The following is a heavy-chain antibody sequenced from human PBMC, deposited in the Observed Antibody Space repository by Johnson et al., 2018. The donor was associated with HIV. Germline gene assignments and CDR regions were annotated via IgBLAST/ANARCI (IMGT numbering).Heavy chain of an antibody. CDR1: GFTFSNAW. J-gene: IGHJ3*02. D-gene: IGHD3-16*01. CDR3: TTVAAFGAFDI. V-gene: IGHV3-15*01. Sequence: VQLVESGGGVVRPGGSLRLSCAASGFTFSNAWMSWVRQAPGQGLEWVGRITSNTDGGTTDYAAPVKGRFTISRDDSKTTVYLQMNSLKTEDTAIYYCTTVAAFGAFDIWGQGTMVTVSS. CDR2: ITSNTDGGTT.